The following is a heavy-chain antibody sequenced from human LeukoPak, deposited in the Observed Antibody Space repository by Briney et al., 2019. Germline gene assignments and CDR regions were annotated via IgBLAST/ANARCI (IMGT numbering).Heavy chain of an antibody. D-gene: IGHD3-16*01. J-gene: IGHJ6*03. CDR1: GFTVSSNY. V-gene: IGHV3-53*01. Sequence: GGSLRLSCAASGFTVSSNYMSWVRQAPGKGLEWVSVIYSGGSTYYADSVKGRFTISRDNSKNTLYLQMNSLRAEDTAVYYCARVSPGEGSYYYYYYMDVWGKGTTVTVSS. CDR3: ARVSPGEGSYYYYYYMDV. CDR2: IYSGGST.